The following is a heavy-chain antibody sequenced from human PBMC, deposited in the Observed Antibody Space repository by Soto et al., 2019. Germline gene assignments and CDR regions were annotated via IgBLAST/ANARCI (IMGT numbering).Heavy chain of an antibody. CDR2: IYYSGST. CDR3: ARDKEGILDT. V-gene: IGHV4-31*03. D-gene: IGHD3-9*01. Sequence: SETLSLTCTVSGGSISSGGYYWSWIRQHPGKGLEWIGYIYYSGSTYYNPSLKSRVTISVDTSKNQFSLKLSSVTAADTAVYYCARDKEGILDTWGQGTLVTVS. J-gene: IGHJ5*02. CDR1: GGSISSGGYY.